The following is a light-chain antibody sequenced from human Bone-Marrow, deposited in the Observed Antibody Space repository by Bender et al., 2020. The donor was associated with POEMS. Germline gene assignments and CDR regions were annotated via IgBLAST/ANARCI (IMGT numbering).Light chain of an antibody. CDR3: GTWDSSLSAWV. V-gene: IGLV1-51*01. CDR2: DNN. Sequence: QSVLTQPPSVSAAPGQKVTISCSGSSSNIGNNYVSWYQQLPGTAPKLLIYDNNERPSGIPDRFSGSKSGTSATLGITGLQTGDEADYYCGTWDSSLSAWVFGVGTKLTVL. J-gene: IGLJ3*02. CDR1: SSNIGNNY.